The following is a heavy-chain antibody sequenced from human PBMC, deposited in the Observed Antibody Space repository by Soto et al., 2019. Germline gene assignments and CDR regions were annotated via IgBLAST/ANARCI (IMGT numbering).Heavy chain of an antibody. D-gene: IGHD2-15*01. Sequence: GASAKDTCKTSGYSISNFYVHWVRQATGQGLEWMGIIDPSSGTTSYTKKFQERVTMTRDTSMSTVYMELSRMRSEDTAVYYCARGAVVVPHGLFSGMDVWGLGTTVTVSS. CDR3: ARGAVVVPHGLFSGMDV. V-gene: IGHV1-46*01. CDR2: IDPSSGTT. J-gene: IGHJ6*02. CDR1: GYSISNFY.